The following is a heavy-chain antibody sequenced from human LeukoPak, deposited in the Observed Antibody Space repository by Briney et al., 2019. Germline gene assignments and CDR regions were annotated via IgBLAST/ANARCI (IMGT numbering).Heavy chain of an antibody. CDR3: ARRTPYYDDY. CDR1: GGPISSYY. D-gene: IGHD2-15*01. Sequence: SETLSLTCTVSGGPISSYYWSWIRQPPGKGLEWIGYIYYSGSTNYNPSLKSRVTISVDTSKNQFSLKLSSVIAADTAVYYCARRTPYYDDYWGQGTLVTVSS. J-gene: IGHJ4*02. V-gene: IGHV4-59*08. CDR2: IYYSGST.